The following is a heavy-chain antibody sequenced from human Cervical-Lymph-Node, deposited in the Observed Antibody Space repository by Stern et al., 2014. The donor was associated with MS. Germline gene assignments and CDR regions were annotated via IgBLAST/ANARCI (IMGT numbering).Heavy chain of an antibody. CDR2: MNPNGGNT. V-gene: IGHV1-8*01. CDR1: GYTFTSYD. CDR3: ARGHFDY. Sequence: QVQLAQSGAEVKKPGASVKVSCKASGYTFTSYDINWVRQATGQGCGGGRWMNPNGGNTGYAQKFQGRVTMTRNTSISTAYMELSSLRSEDTAVYYCARGHFDYWGQGTLVTVSS. J-gene: IGHJ4*02.